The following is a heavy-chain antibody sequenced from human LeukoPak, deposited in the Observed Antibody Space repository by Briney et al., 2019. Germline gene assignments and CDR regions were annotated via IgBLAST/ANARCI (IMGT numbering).Heavy chain of an antibody. CDR2: IYYSGST. V-gene: IGHV4-59*01. D-gene: IGHD3-10*01. J-gene: IGHJ3*02. CDR1: GGSISSYY. Sequence: SETLSLTCTVSGGSISSYYWSWIRQPPGKGLEWIAYIYYSGSTNYNPSLKSRVTISVDTSKNQFSLKLSSVTAADTAVYYCARDSGPGKRAPDAFDIWGQGTMVTVSS. CDR3: ARDSGPGKRAPDAFDI.